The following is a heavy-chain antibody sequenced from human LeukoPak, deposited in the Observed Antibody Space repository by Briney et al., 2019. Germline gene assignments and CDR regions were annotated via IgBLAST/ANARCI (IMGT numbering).Heavy chain of an antibody. J-gene: IGHJ4*02. CDR3: ARGKGSSPSFDY. V-gene: IGHV1-8*01. CDR1: GYTFTSYD. CDR2: MNPNSGNT. D-gene: IGHD6-6*01. Sequence: ASVKVSCKASGYTFTSYDINWVRQATGQGLEWMGWMNPNSGNTGYAQKFQGRVTMTRNTSISTAYMELGSLRSEDTAVYYCARGKGSSPSFDYWGQGTLVTVSS.